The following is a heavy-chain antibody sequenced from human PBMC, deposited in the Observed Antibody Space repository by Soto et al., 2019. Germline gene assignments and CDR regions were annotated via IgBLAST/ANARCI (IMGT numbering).Heavy chain of an antibody. J-gene: IGHJ4*02. CDR2: IGPYDRKT. Sequence: ASVKVSCKTSGYTFSNYGISWVRQAPGQGLEWMGWIGPYDRKTDYAQNFQGRVTMTADTSTSTAYMELRSLRSDDTAVYYCARDPSGDVVPAASDSWGQGTLVTVYS. CDR3: ARDPSGDVVPAASDS. CDR1: GYTFSNYG. D-gene: IGHD2-2*01. V-gene: IGHV1-18*01.